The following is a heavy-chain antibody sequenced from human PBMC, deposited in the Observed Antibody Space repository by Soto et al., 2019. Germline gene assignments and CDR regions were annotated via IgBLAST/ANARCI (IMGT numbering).Heavy chain of an antibody. CDR3: VKGEYYYDSSGYYPFDY. CDR1: GFTFNSYA. J-gene: IGHJ4*02. D-gene: IGHD3-22*01. CDR2: ISTNGGST. Sequence: PGGSLRLSCSAPGFTFNSYAMHWVRPAPGKGLEYVSSISTNGGSTHYADSVKGRFTISRDNSKNTQYLQMSSLRADDTAVYYCVKGEYYYDSSGYYPFDYWGQGTLVTVSS. V-gene: IGHV3-64D*06.